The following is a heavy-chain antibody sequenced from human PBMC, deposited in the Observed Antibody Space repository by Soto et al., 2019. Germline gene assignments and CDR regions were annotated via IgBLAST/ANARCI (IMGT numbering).Heavy chain of an antibody. V-gene: IGHV3-23*01. CDR1: GFTFSTYP. D-gene: IGHD5-18*01. Sequence: EAQLLESGGGLVQPGGSLRLSCAASGFTFSTYPMSWVRQAPGKGLELVSGISGSGISTYYTDSVKGRFTISRDNSKNTVFLQMNSLRDDDTVVYYCVKPTAITASYYYYDMDVWGQGTTVTVSS. CDR2: ISGSGIST. J-gene: IGHJ6*02. CDR3: VKPTAITASYYYYDMDV.